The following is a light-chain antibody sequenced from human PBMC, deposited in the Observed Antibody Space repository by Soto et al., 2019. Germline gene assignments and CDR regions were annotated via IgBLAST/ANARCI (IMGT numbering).Light chain of an antibody. CDR3: QQRSNWPPLYS. Sequence: EIVLTQSPATLSLSPGERATLSCRASQSVSSYLAWYQQTPGQAPRLLIYDTSNRATGIPDSFSGSGSGTDFTLTISSLEPEDLGVYFCQQRSNWPPLYSFGQGSKLEIK. J-gene: IGKJ2*03. V-gene: IGKV3-11*01. CDR1: QSVSSY. CDR2: DTS.